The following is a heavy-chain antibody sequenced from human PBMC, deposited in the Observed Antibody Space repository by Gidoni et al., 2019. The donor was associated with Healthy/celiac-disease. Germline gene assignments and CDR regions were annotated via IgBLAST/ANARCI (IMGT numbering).Heavy chain of an antibody. D-gene: IGHD3-3*01. CDR3: ARDLFFGVVTSHPYGMDV. CDR1: GYTFTGYY. CDR2: INPNSGGT. J-gene: IGHJ6*02. V-gene: IGHV1-2*04. Sequence: QVQLVQSGAEVKKPGASVKVSCTASGYTFTGYYMHWVRQAPGQGLEWMGWINPNSGGTNYAQKFQGWVTMTRDTSISTAYMELSRLRSDDTAVYYCARDLFFGVVTSHPYGMDVWGQGTTVTVSS.